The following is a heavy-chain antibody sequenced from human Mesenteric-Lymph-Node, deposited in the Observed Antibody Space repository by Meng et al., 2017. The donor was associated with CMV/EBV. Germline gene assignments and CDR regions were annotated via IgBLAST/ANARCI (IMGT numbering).Heavy chain of an antibody. Sequence: SETLSLTCAVYDGSFSGYYWSWIRQPPGKGLEWIGSIYYSGSTYYNPSLKSRVTISVDTSKNQFSLKLSSVTAADTAVYYCAREGCSSTSCADPGSYYGIDVWGQGTTVTVSS. D-gene: IGHD2-2*01. CDR1: DGSFSGYY. CDR2: IYYSGST. V-gene: IGHV4-34*01. CDR3: AREGCSSTSCADPGSYYGIDV. J-gene: IGHJ6*02.